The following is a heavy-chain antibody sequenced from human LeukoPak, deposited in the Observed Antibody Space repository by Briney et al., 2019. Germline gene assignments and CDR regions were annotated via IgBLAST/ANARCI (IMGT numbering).Heavy chain of an antibody. CDR3: ARDRPWFGAGDYYYGMDV. Sequence: ASVKVSCKASGYTFTSYYMHWVRQAPGQGREWMGIINPSGGSTSYAQKFQGRVTMTRDTSTSTVYMELSSLRSEDTAVYYCARDRPWFGAGDYYYGMDVWGKGTTVTVSS. CDR2: INPSGGST. D-gene: IGHD3-10*01. CDR1: GYTFTSYY. V-gene: IGHV1-46*01. J-gene: IGHJ6*04.